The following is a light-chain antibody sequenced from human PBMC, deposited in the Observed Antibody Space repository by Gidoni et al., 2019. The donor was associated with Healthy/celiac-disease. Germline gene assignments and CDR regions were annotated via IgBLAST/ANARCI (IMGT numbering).Light chain of an antibody. Sequence: DIVMTQSPLSLPVTPGEPASISCRSRQRLLHSNGYNYLDWFLQKPGQSPPRLIYLGSNRASGVPDRFSGSGSGTDFTLKISRVEAEDVGVYYCMQALQTPTFXGXTKVEIK. CDR2: LGS. CDR1: QRLLHSNGYNY. CDR3: MQALQTPT. J-gene: IGKJ4*01. V-gene: IGKV2-28*01.